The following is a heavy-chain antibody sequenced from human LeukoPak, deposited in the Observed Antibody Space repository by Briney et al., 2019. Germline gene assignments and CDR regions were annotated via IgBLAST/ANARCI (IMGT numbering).Heavy chain of an antibody. V-gene: IGHV1-18*01. D-gene: IGHD3-10*01. CDR1: GYTFTKYG. CDR2: ISANNGDT. Sequence: ASVKVSCKASGYTFTKYGISWVRQALGQGLEWMGWISANNGDTTYAQKFQGRVTMTRDTSTTTAYTELRNLTSDDTAVYYCARDAVSVLWFGEVNWFDPWGQGTLVTVSS. CDR3: ARDAVSVLWFGEVNWFDP. J-gene: IGHJ5*02.